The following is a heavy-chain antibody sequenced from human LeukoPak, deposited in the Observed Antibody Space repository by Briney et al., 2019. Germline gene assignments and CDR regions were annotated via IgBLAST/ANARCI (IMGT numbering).Heavy chain of an antibody. Sequence: GGSLRLSCAASGFTFSSYSMNWVGQAPGKGLEWVSYISSSSSTIYYADSVKGRFTISRDNAKNSLYLQMNSLRAEDTAVYYCAKDLPGYCSSTSCYHPPHGFDPWGQGTLVTVSS. D-gene: IGHD2-2*01. V-gene: IGHV3-48*04. CDR1: GFTFSSYS. CDR3: AKDLPGYCSSTSCYHPPHGFDP. CDR2: ISSSSSTI. J-gene: IGHJ5*02.